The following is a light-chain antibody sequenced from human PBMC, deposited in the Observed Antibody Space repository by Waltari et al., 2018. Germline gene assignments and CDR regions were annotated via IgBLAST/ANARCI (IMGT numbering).Light chain of an antibody. CDR2: KVS. CDR1: QSLVHSDGNTY. J-gene: IGKJ4*01. CDR3: MQGTHWPLT. Sequence: DVVLTPSPLSLPVTLGQPASISCKSSQSLVHSDGNTYLAWFHQRPGQSPRRLIYKVSNRESGVPDRFSASGSGTDFTLKISRVEAEDVGVFYCMQGTHWPLTFGGGTTVEIK. V-gene: IGKV2-30*02.